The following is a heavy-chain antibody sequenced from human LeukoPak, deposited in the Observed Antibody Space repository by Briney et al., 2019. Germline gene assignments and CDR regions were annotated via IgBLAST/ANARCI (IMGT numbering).Heavy chain of an antibody. CDR2: IYYSGST. V-gene: IGHV4-59*11. J-gene: IGHJ5*02. CDR1: GGSISSHY. D-gene: IGHD2-2*01. CDR3: ARGFVWDIVVVPAATGFDP. Sequence: SETLSLTCTVSGGSISSHYWSWIRQPPGKGLEWIGYIYYSGSTNYNPSLKSRVTISVDTSKNQFSLKLSSVTAADTAVYYCARGFVWDIVVVPAATGFDPWGQGTLVTVSS.